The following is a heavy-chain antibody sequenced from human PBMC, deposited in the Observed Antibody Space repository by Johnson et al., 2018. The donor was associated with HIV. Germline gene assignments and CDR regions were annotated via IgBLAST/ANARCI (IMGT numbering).Heavy chain of an antibody. CDR2: INSDGSST. CDR1: GFTFSSYW. J-gene: IGHJ3*02. V-gene: IGHV3-74*01. CDR3: ARKKDAAFDI. Sequence: VQLVESGGGLVQPGGSLRLSCAASGFTFSSYWMHWVRQAPGKGLVWVSRINSDGSSTICADSVKGRFTISRDNAKNTLYLQMNSLRAEDTAVYYWARKKDAAFDIWGQGTRVTVSS.